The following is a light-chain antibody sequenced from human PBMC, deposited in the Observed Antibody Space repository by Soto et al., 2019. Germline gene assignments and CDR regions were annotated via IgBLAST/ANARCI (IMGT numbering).Light chain of an antibody. J-gene: IGKJ2*01. CDR1: QSVSSSY. V-gene: IGKV3-20*01. CDR3: QRYGSSPRT. CDR2: GAS. Sequence: EIVLTQSPGTLSLSPGERATLSCRASQSVSSSYLAWYQQKPGQAPRLLIYGASSRATGIPDRFSGSGSGTGFTLTISRLEPEDCAVYYCQRYGSSPRTFGQGTKLEIK.